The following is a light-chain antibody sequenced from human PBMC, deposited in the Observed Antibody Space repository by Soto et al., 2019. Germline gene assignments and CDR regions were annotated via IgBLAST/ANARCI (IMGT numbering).Light chain of an antibody. J-gene: IGLJ1*01. CDR2: CNS. CDR3: QCYDSSLSGYD. CDR1: SSNIWAGYY. Sequence: QSLPTQPPSLSVSPRQRITISCTGSSSNIWAGYYVHWDRQLPGTAPKLLSYCNSNRPSGVPDRFSGSRSCTPASLAITGIQAEDEADSYCQCYDSSLSGYDFGTGTKVTVL. V-gene: IGLV1-40*01.